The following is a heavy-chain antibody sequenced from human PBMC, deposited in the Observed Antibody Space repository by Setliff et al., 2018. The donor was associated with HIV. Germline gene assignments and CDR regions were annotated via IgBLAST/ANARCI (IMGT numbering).Heavy chain of an antibody. CDR2: TYQSGST. V-gene: IGHV4-38-2*02. CDR1: HYSINSEYY. CDR3: ARLDTIMLYSDC. J-gene: IGHJ4*02. D-gene: IGHD3-16*01. Sequence: LSLTCTVSHYSINSEYYWGWFRQPPGKGLEYIGSTYQSGSTYCSPSLKSRVSMSIDTSKDQFSLRLKSLTASDTAVYYCARLDTIMLYSDCWGQGTLVTVSS.